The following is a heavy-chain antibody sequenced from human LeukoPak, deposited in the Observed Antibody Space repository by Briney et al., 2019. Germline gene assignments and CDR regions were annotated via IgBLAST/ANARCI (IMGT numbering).Heavy chain of an antibody. CDR3: ARDRGHPAAFDI. CDR1: GYTFTVYY. Sequence: GASVKVSCKASGYTFTVYYMHWARQAPGQGLEWMGWISPNSGGTKYAQRFQGRVTMTRDTSISTAYMELSRLTSDDTAVYYCARDRGHPAAFDIWGQGTMVTVSS. CDR2: ISPNSGGT. D-gene: IGHD3-10*01. J-gene: IGHJ3*02. V-gene: IGHV1-2*02.